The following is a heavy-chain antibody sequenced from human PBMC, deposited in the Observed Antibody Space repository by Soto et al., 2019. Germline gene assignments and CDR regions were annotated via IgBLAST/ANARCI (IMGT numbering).Heavy chain of an antibody. D-gene: IGHD2-2*01. J-gene: IGHJ5*02. V-gene: IGHV3-66*01. Sequence: GGSLRLSCAASGFTFSSDWMSWVRQAPGKGLEWVSVIYSGGSTYYADSVKGRFTISRDNSKNTLYLQMNSLRAEDTAVYYCARCPAAMLGHNWFDPWGQGTLVTVSS. CDR3: ARCPAAMLGHNWFDP. CDR1: GFTFSSDW. CDR2: IYSGGST.